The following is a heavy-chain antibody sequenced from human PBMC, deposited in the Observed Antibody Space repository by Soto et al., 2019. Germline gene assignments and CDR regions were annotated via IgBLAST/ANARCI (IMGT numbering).Heavy chain of an antibody. CDR3: ARASSGYDLGDDF. Sequence: PVGSLSLSCAASGFDFGDYSFHWVRQAPGKGLEWISYISFSSQTIYYADSVKGRFTVSRDNAEKSLYLQMNTLRVEDTAVYYCARASSGYDLGDDFWGQGTLVTVSS. CDR1: GFDFGDYS. V-gene: IGHV3-48*01. J-gene: IGHJ4*02. CDR2: ISFSSQTI. D-gene: IGHD5-12*01.